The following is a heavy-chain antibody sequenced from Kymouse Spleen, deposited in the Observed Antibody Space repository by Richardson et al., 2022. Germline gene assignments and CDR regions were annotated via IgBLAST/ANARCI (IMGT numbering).Heavy chain of an antibody. CDR1: GGSFSGYY. J-gene: IGHJ4*02. Sequence: QVQLQQWGAGLLKPSETLSLTCAVYGGSFSGYYWSWIRQPPGKGLEWIGEINHSGSTNYNPSLKSRVTISVDTSKNQFSLKLSSVTAADTAVYYCARPTSGAHFDYWGQGTLVTVSS. CDR2: INHSGST. V-gene: IGHV4-34*01. D-gene: IGHD7-27*02. CDR3: ARPTSGAHFDY.